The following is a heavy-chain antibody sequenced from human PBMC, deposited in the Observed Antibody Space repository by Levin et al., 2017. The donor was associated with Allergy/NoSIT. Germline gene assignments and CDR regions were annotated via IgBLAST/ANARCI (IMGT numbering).Heavy chain of an antibody. D-gene: IGHD4-17*01. CDR2: IKQDGSEK. CDR1: GFTFSSYW. CDR3: VRDWRYGDEKFAP. Sequence: GGSLRLSCAASGFTFSSYWMSWVRQAPGKGLEWVANIKQDGSEKYYVDSVKGRFTISRDNAKNSLYLQMNSLRVEDTAVYYCVRDWRYGDEKFAPWGQGTLVTVSS. J-gene: IGHJ5*02. V-gene: IGHV3-7*01.